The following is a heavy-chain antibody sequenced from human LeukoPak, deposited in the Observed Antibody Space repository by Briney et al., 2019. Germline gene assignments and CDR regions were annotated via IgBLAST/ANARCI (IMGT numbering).Heavy chain of an antibody. Sequence: GGSLRLSCAASGFTFSSYWMHWVRQAPGKGLVWVSRINSDGSTTSYADSVKGRFTISRDNAKNTLYLQMNSLRAEDTAVYYCASLSMVTPFDYWGQGTLVTVSS. J-gene: IGHJ4*02. CDR2: INSDGSTT. CDR1: GFTFSSYW. CDR3: ASLSMVTPFDY. D-gene: IGHD4-17*01. V-gene: IGHV3-74*01.